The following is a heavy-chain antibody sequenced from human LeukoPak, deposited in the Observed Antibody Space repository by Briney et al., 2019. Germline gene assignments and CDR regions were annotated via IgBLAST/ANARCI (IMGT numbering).Heavy chain of an antibody. CDR2: INHSGST. CDR1: GGSFSGYY. J-gene: IGHJ4*02. CDR3: AETSALVFDY. V-gene: IGHV4-34*01. Sequence: SETLSLTCAVYGGSFSGYYLSWVRQPPGQGLEWVGEINHSGSTNYYPCLKSPVAISIDPSKNQFSLKPSSVTAADTGVYFCAETSALVFDYGGRGTLATVSS.